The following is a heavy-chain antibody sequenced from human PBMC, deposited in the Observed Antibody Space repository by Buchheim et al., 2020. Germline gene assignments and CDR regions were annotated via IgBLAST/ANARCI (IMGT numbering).Heavy chain of an antibody. D-gene: IGHD2-15*01. CDR1: GFTIAGHP. J-gene: IGHJ4*02. Sequence: QVQLVESGGGVVQPGRSLRLSCAASGFTIAGHPMHWVRQAPGKGLEWVAVISSDGRNEHYADSVKGRFSISRDNSKNTLYLQMNSLRAEDTAVYYCAKDGRRYCSGGSCSSIDYWGQGTL. V-gene: IGHV3-30*04. CDR3: AKDGRRYCSGGSCSSIDY. CDR2: ISSDGRNE.